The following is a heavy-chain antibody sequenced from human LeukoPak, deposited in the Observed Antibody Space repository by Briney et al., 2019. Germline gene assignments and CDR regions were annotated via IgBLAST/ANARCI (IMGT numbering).Heavy chain of an antibody. CDR1: GFTFSSYA. J-gene: IGHJ6*02. D-gene: IGHD6-13*01. Sequence: GRSLRLSCAASGFTFSSYAMHWVRQAPGKGLEWVAVISYDGSNKYYADSVKGRFTISRDNSKNTLYLQMNSLRAEDTAVYYCATELGYSSIIGMDVWGQGTTVTVSS. CDR3: ATELGYSSIIGMDV. V-gene: IGHV3-30*04. CDR2: ISYDGSNK.